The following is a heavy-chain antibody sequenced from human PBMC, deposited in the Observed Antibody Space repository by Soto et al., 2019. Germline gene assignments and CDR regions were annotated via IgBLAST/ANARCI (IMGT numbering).Heavy chain of an antibody. CDR1: GGTFSSYT. J-gene: IGHJ1*01. D-gene: IGHD4-17*01. Sequence: QVQLVQSGAEVKKPGSSVKVSCKASGGTFSSYTISWVRQAPGQGLEWMGRILPILGIANYAQKFQGRVTINADKSTSTAXMELSSMXSXDXAVXXXXRDLYDYGDYGSSFQHWGQGTLVTVSS. CDR3: XRDLYDYGDYGSSFQH. CDR2: ILPILGIA. V-gene: IGHV1-69*08.